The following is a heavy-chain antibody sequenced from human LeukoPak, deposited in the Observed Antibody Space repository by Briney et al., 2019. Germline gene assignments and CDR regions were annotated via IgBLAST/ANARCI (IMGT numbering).Heavy chain of an antibody. CDR3: ARGSYMRYSSGWYFDY. D-gene: IGHD6-19*01. Sequence: GGSLRLSCAASGFTFSSYAITWVRQAPGKGLEWVSAISGSGDITYYADSVKGRFTISRDNSKNTLYLQMNSLRAEDTAVYYCARGSYMRYSSGWYFDYWGQGTLVTVSS. CDR2: ISGSGDIT. V-gene: IGHV3-23*01. J-gene: IGHJ4*02. CDR1: GFTFSSYA.